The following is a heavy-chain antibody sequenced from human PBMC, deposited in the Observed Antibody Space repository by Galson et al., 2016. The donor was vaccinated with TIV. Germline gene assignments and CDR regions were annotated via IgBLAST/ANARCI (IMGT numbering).Heavy chain of an antibody. V-gene: IGHV1-18*01. CDR1: GYTFTDYG. CDR3: ARDRMSPLVGAIQDF. D-gene: IGHD1-26*01. J-gene: IGHJ4*02. CDR2: ISGYSGNT. Sequence: SVKASCKASGYTFTDYGISWVRQAPGQGLEGMGWISGYSGNTNHAQKFQGRVTMTTNTPTRTAYMELRSLRSDDTAVYYYARDRMSPLVGAIQDFWGQGTLVSVSS.